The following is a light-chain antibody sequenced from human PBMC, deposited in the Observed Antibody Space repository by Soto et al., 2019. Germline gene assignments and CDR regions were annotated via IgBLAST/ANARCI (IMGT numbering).Light chain of an antibody. CDR1: SSDVGGYNY. J-gene: IGLJ2*01. CDR2: DVT. CDR3: CSYAGSYTVV. V-gene: IGLV2-11*01. Sequence: QSALTQPRSVSGSPGQSVTISCTGTSSDVGGYNYVSWYQQHPGKLPKLMIYDVTQRPSGVPDRFSGSNSGNTASLIISGLQAEDEADYYCCSYAGSYTVVFGGGTKLTVL.